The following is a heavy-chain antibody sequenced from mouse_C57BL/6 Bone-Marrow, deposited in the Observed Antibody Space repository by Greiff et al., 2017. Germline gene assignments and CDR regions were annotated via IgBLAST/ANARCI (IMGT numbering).Heavy chain of an antibody. Sequence: LVESGAELARPGASVKLSCKASGYTFTSYGISWVKQRTGQGLEWIGEIYPRSGNTYYNEKFKGKATLTADKSSSTAYMELRSLTSEDSSVYFCARDYYGNYERFAYWGQGNLVTVSA. CDR3: ARDYYGNYERFAY. J-gene: IGHJ3*01. D-gene: IGHD2-1*01. V-gene: IGHV1-81*01. CDR1: GYTFTSYG. CDR2: IYPRSGNT.